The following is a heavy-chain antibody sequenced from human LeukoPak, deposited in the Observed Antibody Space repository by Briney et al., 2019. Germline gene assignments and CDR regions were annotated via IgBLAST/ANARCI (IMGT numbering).Heavy chain of an antibody. V-gene: IGHV4-39*07. J-gene: IGHJ3*02. CDR1: GGSISSSSYY. CDR2: IYYSGST. D-gene: IGHD3-22*01. Sequence: SETLSLTCTVSGGSISSSSYYWGWIRQPPGKGLEWIGSIYYSGSTNYNPSLKSRVTISVDTSKNQFSLKLSSVTAADTAVYYCARVLEDYYDSSGYSDAFDIWGQGTMVTVSS. CDR3: ARVLEDYYDSSGYSDAFDI.